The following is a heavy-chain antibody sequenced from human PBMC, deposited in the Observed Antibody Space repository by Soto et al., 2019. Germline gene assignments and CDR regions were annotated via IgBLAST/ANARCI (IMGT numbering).Heavy chain of an antibody. CDR2: IYHSGST. CDR1: GGSISSGGYS. CDR3: ARVRRAFDI. V-gene: IGHV4-30-2*01. Sequence: SETLSLTCAVSGGSISSGGYSWSWIRQPPGKGLEWIGYIYHSGSTYYNPSLKSRVTISVDRSKNQFSLKLSSVTAADTAVYYCARVRRAFDIWGQGTMVTVSS. J-gene: IGHJ3*02.